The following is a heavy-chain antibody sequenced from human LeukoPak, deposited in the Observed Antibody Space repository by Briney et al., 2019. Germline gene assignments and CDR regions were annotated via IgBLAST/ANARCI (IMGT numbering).Heavy chain of an antibody. CDR3: ARVTHTELSTWFDP. J-gene: IGHJ5*02. V-gene: IGHV1-69*13. D-gene: IGHD5-18*01. Sequence: GASVKVSCKASGYTFTHYDINWVRQAPGQGLEWMGGIIPIFGSSNYAQKFQGRVTITADESTTTAYMELSSLRSEDTAVYYCARVTHTELSTWFDPWGQGTLVTVSS. CDR1: GYTFTHYD. CDR2: IIPIFGSS.